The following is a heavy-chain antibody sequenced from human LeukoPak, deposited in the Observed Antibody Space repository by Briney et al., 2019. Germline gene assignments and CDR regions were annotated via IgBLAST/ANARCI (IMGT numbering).Heavy chain of an antibody. CDR1: GFTFSSYA. Sequence: GGSLRLSCAASGFTFSSYAMHWVRQAPGKGLEWVAVISYDGSNKYYADSVKGRFTISRDNSKNTLYLQMNSLRAEDTAVYYCARMTGPRLGGPLDYWGQGTLVTVSS. J-gene: IGHJ4*02. CDR2: ISYDGSNK. D-gene: IGHD3-10*01. V-gene: IGHV3-30-3*01. CDR3: ARMTGPRLGGPLDY.